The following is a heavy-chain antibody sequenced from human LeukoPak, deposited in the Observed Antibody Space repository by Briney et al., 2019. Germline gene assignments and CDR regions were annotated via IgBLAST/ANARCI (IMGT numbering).Heavy chain of an antibody. CDR1: GGSISSYY. V-gene: IGHV4-4*09. D-gene: IGHD5-24*01. Sequence: SETLSLTCTVSGGSISSYYWSWIRQPPGKGLEWIGYIYTSGSTYYNPSLKSRVTISVDTSKNQFSLKLSSVTAADTAVYYCARLVRRDGYNGGLDYWGQGTLVTVSS. CDR3: ARLVRRDGYNGGLDY. CDR2: IYTSGST. J-gene: IGHJ4*02.